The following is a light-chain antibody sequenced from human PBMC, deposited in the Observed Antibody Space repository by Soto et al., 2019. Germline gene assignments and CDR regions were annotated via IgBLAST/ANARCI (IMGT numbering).Light chain of an antibody. CDR1: QSISFY. CDR2: NAS. CDR3: QQYSHYSTWT. V-gene: IGKV1-5*01. J-gene: IGKJ1*01. Sequence: DIQMTQSPSTLSASVGDRVTITCRASQSISFYLAWYQQKPGKAPKVLIWNASTLHRGFPSRFSGSGSGTEFTFTISSLQLDDFASYYCQQYSHYSTWTFGQGTKVDIK.